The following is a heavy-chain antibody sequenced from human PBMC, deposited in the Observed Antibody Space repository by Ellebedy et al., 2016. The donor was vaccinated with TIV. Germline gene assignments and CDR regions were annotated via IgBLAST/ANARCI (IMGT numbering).Heavy chain of an antibody. V-gene: IGHV4-39*07. Sequence: GSLRLXCTVSGGSISSSSYYWGWIRQPPGKGREWIGSIYYSGSTYYNPSLKSRVTISVDTSKNQFSLKLSSVTAADTAVYYCAREYYDILTGPNWFDPWGQGTLVTVSS. D-gene: IGHD3-9*01. CDR3: AREYYDILTGPNWFDP. J-gene: IGHJ5*02. CDR1: GGSISSSSYY. CDR2: IYYSGST.